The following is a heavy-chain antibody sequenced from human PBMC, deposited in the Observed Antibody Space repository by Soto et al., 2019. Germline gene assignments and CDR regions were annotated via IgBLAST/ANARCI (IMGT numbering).Heavy chain of an antibody. J-gene: IGHJ6*02. CDR2: IYDSGKT. Sequence: PSETLSLTCAVSGDSISSGGYSWNWIRQPPGKGLEWIGDIYDSGKTYYNPSLKSRVTISVDKSKNQFSLKLSSVTAADTAVYYCARVSGSYYYGMDVWGQGTTVTVSS. CDR3: ARVSGSYYYGMDV. CDR1: GDSISSGGYS. D-gene: IGHD1-26*01. V-gene: IGHV4-30-2*01.